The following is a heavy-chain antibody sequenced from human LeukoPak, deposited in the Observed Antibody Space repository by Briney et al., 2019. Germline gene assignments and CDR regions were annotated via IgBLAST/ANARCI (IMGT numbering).Heavy chain of an antibody. D-gene: IGHD3-10*01. J-gene: IGHJ6*02. V-gene: IGHV4-59*01. CDR1: GGSISSYY. Sequence: SETLSLTCTVSGGSISSYYWSWIRQPPGKGLEWIGYIYYSGSTNYNPSLKSRVTISVDTSKNQFSLKLSSVTAADTAVYYCARDPLVRGVTNYYYGMDVWGQGTTVTVSS. CDR3: ARDPLVRGVTNYYYGMDV. CDR2: IYYSGST.